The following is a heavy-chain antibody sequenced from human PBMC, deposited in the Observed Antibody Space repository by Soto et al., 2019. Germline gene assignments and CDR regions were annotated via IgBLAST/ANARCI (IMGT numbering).Heavy chain of an antibody. D-gene: IGHD4-17*01. V-gene: IGHV1-46*01. J-gene: IGHJ6*02. Sequence: ASVKVSCKASGYTFTSYYMHWVRQAPGQGLEWMGIINPSGGSTSYAQEFQGRVTMTRDTSTSTVYMELSSLRSEDTAVYYCARDRANGDYGGGSGYYGMDVWGQGTTVTVSS. CDR1: GYTFTSYY. CDR3: ARDRANGDYGGGSGYYGMDV. CDR2: INPSGGST.